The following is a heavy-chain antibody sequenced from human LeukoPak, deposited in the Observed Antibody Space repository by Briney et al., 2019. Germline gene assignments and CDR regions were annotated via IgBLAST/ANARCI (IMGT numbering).Heavy chain of an antibody. CDR1: GYSVTNYW. Sequence: GESPKISFKGSGYSVTNYWIGCVRLMPGKGLEWMGLIYPGDSDTRYSPSFQGQVTISADKSISTAYLQWSSLKASDTAMYYCARLSRTYYDILTGSIPDGYFDYWGQGTLVTVSS. V-gene: IGHV5-51*01. CDR2: IYPGDSDT. CDR3: ARLSRTYYDILTGSIPDGYFDY. J-gene: IGHJ4*02. D-gene: IGHD3-9*01.